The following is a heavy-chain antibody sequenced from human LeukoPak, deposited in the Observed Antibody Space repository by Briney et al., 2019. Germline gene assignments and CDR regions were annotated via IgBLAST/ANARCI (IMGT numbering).Heavy chain of an antibody. J-gene: IGHJ4*02. D-gene: IGHD2-2*01. V-gene: IGHV3-21*01. CDR3: ARYGVSSSTSYIDF. CDR2: ITGDSAYI. Sequence: GGSLRLSCAASGFTFSTYAMNWVRQAPGEGRKGVSCITGDSAYIYYADSVKGRFTISRDNAKNSLYLQMNSLRAEDTAVYYCARYGVSSSTSYIDFWGQGTLVTVSS. CDR1: GFTFSTYA.